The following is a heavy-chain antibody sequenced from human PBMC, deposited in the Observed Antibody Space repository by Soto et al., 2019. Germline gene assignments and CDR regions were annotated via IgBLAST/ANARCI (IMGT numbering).Heavy chain of an antibody. Sequence: ASVKVSCKASGGTFSSYAISWVRQAPGQGLEWMGGIIPILGIANYAQKFQGRVTITADKSTSTAYMELSSLRSEDTAVYYCARRPTHDYSNYYFDYWGQGTLVPVSS. CDR3: ARRPTHDYSNYYFDY. J-gene: IGHJ4*02. CDR1: GGTFSSYA. CDR2: IIPILGIA. V-gene: IGHV1-69*10. D-gene: IGHD4-4*01.